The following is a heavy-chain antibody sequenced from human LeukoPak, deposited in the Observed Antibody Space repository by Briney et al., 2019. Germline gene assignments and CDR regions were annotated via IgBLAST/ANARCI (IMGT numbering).Heavy chain of an antibody. J-gene: IGHJ5*02. CDR2: ISDSSSYI. CDR1: GFRFSLYN. D-gene: IGHD6-13*01. Sequence: PGGSLRLSCAASGFRFSLYNMNWVRQAPGQGLEWVSSISDSSSYIYYADSVKGRFTISRDNARNSLYLQMNSLRPEDTAVYYCARGVRGSWKWFDPWGQGTLVTVSS. CDR3: ARGVRGSWKWFDP. V-gene: IGHV3-21*01.